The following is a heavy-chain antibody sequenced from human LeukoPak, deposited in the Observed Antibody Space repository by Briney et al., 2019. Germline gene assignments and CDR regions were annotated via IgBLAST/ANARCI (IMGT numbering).Heavy chain of an antibody. J-gene: IGHJ6*04. Sequence: ASVKVSCRASGYTFTIYGIIWVRQAPGQGREWMGWISAYNGNTNYAQKLQDRVTMTTDTSTSKAYMELRSLRSDDTAVYYCARGWLSRPAGMDAWGTGTTVTVSS. CDR3: ARGWLSRPAGMDA. V-gene: IGHV1-18*04. CDR2: ISAYNGNT. CDR1: GYTFTIYG. D-gene: IGHD5-12*01.